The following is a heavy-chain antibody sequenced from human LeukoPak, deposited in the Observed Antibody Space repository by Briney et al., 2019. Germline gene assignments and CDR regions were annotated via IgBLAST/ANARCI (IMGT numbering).Heavy chain of an antibody. CDR3: ARGESRYCSGGSCYVWFDP. CDR2: VISSRNYM. Sequence: SGGSLRLSCAASGFTFSSYAMSWLRQAPEKGLEWVSSVISSRNYMYYSDSVKGRFTISRDNAKNSLYLQMNSLRAEDTAVYYCARGESRYCSGGSCYVWFDPWGQGTLVTVSS. J-gene: IGHJ5*02. D-gene: IGHD2-15*01. CDR1: GFTFSSYA. V-gene: IGHV3-21*01.